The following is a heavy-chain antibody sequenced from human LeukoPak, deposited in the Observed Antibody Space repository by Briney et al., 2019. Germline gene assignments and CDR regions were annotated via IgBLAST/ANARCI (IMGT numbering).Heavy chain of an antibody. J-gene: IGHJ3*02. Sequence: GGSLRLSCAASGFTFSNYAMSWVRQAPGKGLEWVSAISGSGGSTYYADSVKGRFTISRDNSKNTLYLQMNSLRAEDTAVYYCAKVRWEGTYYYGSGSPLAAFDIWGQGTMVTVSS. CDR1: GFTFSNYA. D-gene: IGHD3-10*01. V-gene: IGHV3-23*01. CDR3: AKVRWEGTYYYGSGSPLAAFDI. CDR2: ISGSGGST.